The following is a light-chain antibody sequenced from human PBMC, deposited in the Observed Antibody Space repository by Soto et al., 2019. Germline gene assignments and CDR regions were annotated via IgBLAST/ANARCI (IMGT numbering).Light chain of an antibody. CDR3: QQLNSYPLT. V-gene: IGKV1-9*01. CDR2: AAS. CDR1: QGISSY. J-gene: IGKJ2*01. Sequence: DIQLTQSPSFLAASVGDRVTITCRASQGISSYLAWYQQKAGKAPKLLIYAASTLHSGVPSRFSGSGSGTEFTLTISSLQPEDFATYYCQQLNSYPLTFGQGTKLEIK.